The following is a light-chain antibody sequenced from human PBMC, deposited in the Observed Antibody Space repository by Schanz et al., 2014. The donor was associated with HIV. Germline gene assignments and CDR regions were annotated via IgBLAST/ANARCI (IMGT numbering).Light chain of an antibody. CDR2: AAS. CDR3: LQSDTPPLT. CDR1: RTITSD. J-gene: IGKJ4*01. V-gene: IGKV1-39*01. Sequence: DIQMTQSPSSLSASVGDRVLITCRASRTITSDLNWYQQKVGKVPKLLIYAASSLQSGVPSRFRGSGSGTDFTLTVSSLQPEDFATYYCLQSDTPPLTFGGGTKVEI.